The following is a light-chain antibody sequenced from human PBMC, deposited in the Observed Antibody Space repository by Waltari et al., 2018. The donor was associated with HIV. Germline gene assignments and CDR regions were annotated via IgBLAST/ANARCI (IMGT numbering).Light chain of an antibody. Sequence: QSALTQPPSASGSLGQSVTISCTGTSSDVGGYNYASWYQQYPGEAPNLIIYDVNKRPSGVPDRFSGSKSGNTASLTVSGLQGEDEAQYYCSAYAGSNNLVLFGGGTKLTVL. J-gene: IGLJ2*01. CDR3: SAYAGSNNLVL. CDR1: SSDVGGYNY. CDR2: DVN. V-gene: IGLV2-8*01.